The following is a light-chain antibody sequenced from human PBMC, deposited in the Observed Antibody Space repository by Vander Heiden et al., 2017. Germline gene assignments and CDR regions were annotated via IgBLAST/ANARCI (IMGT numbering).Light chain of an antibody. J-gene: IGKJ2*01. CDR3: RQALQTPST. Sequence: VMTRSPLSLPVTPGEPASISCRSSQSLLHSNGYNYLYWYLQKPGQSPQLLLYLGSNRASGVPDRFSGSGSGTDFTLKISRVDAAAVGVYYCRQALQTPSTLGQGTKMEIK. V-gene: IGKV2-28*01. CDR2: LGS. CDR1: QSLLHSNGYNY.